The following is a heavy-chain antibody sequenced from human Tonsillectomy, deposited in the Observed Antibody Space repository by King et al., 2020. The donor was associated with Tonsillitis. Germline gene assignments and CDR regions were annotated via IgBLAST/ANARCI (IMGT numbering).Heavy chain of an antibody. J-gene: IGHJ6*02. CDR3: ARGRRVRFVMDQNPPNYYDYGMDV. CDR2: INTNTGNP. D-gene: IGHD3-16*01. V-gene: IGHV7-4-1*02. Sequence: VQLVESGSELKKPGASVKISCKASGYTFTSYGMNWVRQAPGQGLEWMGWINTNTGNPTYAQGFTGRFVFSLDTSVSTAYLQISSLKAEDTAVYYCARGRRVRFVMDQNPPNYYDYGMDVWGQGTTVTVSS. CDR1: GYTFTSYG.